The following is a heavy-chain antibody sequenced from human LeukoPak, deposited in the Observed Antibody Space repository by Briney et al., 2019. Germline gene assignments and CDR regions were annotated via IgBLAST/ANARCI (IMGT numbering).Heavy chain of an antibody. CDR3: ARAVRQFITSRYRFDY. V-gene: IGHV1-2*02. CDR2: IYPKSGGT. Sequence: ASVKVSCKASGYTFTAYYMHWVRQAPGQGLEWMGWIYPKSGGTNYAQKFQGRVAMTRDTSNSTAYLELNNLTSDDTAVYYCARAVRQFITSRYRFDYRGQGALVTVSS. D-gene: IGHD2-2*01. J-gene: IGHJ4*02. CDR1: GYTFTAYY.